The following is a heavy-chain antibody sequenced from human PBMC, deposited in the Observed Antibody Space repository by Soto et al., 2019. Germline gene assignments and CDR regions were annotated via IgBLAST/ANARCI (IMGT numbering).Heavy chain of an antibody. V-gene: IGHV3-30*02. D-gene: IGHD1-26*01. CDR1: GFTFSSFG. CDR3: ARDVESGSSQYYYYYYGMDV. J-gene: IGHJ6*02. CDR2: IWYDGSKK. Sequence: GGSLRLSCAASGFTFSSFGMHWVRQAPGKGLEWVSLIWYDGSKKSYGDSVKGRFTISRDNSKNTLYLQMNSLRAEDTAVYYCARDVESGSSQYYYYYYGMDVWGQGTTVTVSS.